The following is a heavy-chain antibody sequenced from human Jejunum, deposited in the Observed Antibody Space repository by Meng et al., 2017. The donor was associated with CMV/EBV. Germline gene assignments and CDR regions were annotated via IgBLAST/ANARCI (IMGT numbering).Heavy chain of an antibody. CDR2: ISADGSKI. D-gene: IGHD4-23*01. CDR1: TFDNYG. J-gene: IGHJ4*02. CDR3: ARPISDWYYGGIEPFIL. V-gene: IGHV3-74*03. Sequence: TFDNYGVHGIRLVPGEGPVWISHISADGSKIKYADSVKGRFTVSRDNAKNTVYLQMNNLRAEDTAVYYCARPISDWYYGGIEPFILWGRGTLVTISS.